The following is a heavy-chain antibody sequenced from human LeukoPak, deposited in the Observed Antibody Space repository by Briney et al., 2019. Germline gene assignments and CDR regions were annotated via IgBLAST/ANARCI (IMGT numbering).Heavy chain of an antibody. D-gene: IGHD2-21*02. CDR2: IYYSGST. Sequence: SETLSLTCTVSGGSISSGGYYWNRIRQHPGTGLEWIGYIYYSGSTYYNPSLKSRVTISVDTSKNQFSLKLSSVTAADTAVYYCARVAPHIVVVTAILSRDYYYGMDVWGQGTTVTVSS. CDR1: GGSISSGGYY. J-gene: IGHJ6*02. V-gene: IGHV4-31*03. CDR3: ARVAPHIVVVTAILSRDYYYGMDV.